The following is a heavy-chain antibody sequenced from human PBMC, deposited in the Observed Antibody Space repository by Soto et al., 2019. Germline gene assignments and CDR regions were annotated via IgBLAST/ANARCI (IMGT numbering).Heavy chain of an antibody. Sequence: GGSLRLSCAASGFAFSSYAMSWVRQAPGKGLEWVSGISGSSGRTDYADSVKGRFTISRDNSKNTLYLQMNSLRAEDTAVYYCAKYRWVTVTFSFDYWGQGTLVTVSS. CDR1: GFAFSSYA. CDR3: AKYRWVTVTFSFDY. D-gene: IGHD4-17*01. J-gene: IGHJ4*02. V-gene: IGHV3-23*01. CDR2: ISGSSGRT.